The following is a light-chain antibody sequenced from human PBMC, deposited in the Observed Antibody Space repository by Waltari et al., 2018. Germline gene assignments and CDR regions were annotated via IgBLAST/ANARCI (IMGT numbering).Light chain of an antibody. CDR1: QNIDNY. CDR2: AAS. CDR3: QQSHNGRT. Sequence: DIQMTQSPSSLSASVGDRVTITCRASQNIDNYLNWYQQKSGRAPKLLIYAASTLLSGVPSRFSGSGSVTYFSLTISSLQTEDFATYYCQQSHNGRTFGQGTRVEIK. J-gene: IGKJ1*01. V-gene: IGKV1-39*01.